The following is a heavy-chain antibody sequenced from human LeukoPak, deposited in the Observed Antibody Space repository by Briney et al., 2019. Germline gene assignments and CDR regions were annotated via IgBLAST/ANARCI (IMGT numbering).Heavy chain of an antibody. CDR3: ARVVGKGIDY. Sequence: SETLPLTCAVYGGSFSGYYWSWIRQPPGKGMEWIGEINHSGSTNYNPSLTSRVTISVATSKNQFSLKLSSVTAADTAVYYCARVVGKGIDYWGQGTLVTVSS. CDR2: INHSGST. D-gene: IGHD4-23*01. J-gene: IGHJ4*02. CDR1: GGSFSGYY. V-gene: IGHV4-34*01.